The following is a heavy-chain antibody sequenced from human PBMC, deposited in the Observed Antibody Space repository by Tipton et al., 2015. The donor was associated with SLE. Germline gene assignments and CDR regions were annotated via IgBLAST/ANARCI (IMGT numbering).Heavy chain of an antibody. J-gene: IGHJ3*02. V-gene: IGHV4-31*03. CDR3: ARDRNYDSSWDI. CDR1: GGSISSGGYY. D-gene: IGHD3-22*01. CDR2: IYYSGST. Sequence: GLVKPSETLSLTCTVSGGSISSGGYYWSWIRQHPGKGLEWIGYIYYSGSTYYNPSLKSRVTISVDTSKNQFSLKLSSVTAADTAVYYCARDRNYDSSWDIWGQGTMVTVSS.